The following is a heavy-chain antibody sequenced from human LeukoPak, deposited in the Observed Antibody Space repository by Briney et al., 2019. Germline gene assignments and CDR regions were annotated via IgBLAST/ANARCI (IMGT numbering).Heavy chain of an antibody. Sequence: GGSLRLSCAASGFTFSSYGMHWVRQAPGKGLEWVAVISYDGSNKYYADSVKGRFTISRDNSKNTLYLQMNSLRAEDTAVYYCARDRYSSGYYFDYWGQGTLVTVSS. CDR3: ARDRYSSGYYFDY. D-gene: IGHD3-22*01. V-gene: IGHV3-30*03. CDR2: ISYDGSNK. CDR1: GFTFSSYG. J-gene: IGHJ4*02.